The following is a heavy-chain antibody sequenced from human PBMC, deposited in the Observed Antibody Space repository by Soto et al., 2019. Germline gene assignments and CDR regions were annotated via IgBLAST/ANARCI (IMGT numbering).Heavy chain of an antibody. CDR3: AKEPYCSGGSCYYYYYYMDV. V-gene: IGHV3-30*18. Sequence: GGSLRLSCAASGFTFSSYGMHWVRQAPGKGLEWVAVISYDGSNKYYADSVKGRFTISRDNSKNTLYLQMNSLRAEDTAVYYCAKEPYCSGGSCYYYYYYMDVWGKGTTVTVSS. D-gene: IGHD2-15*01. CDR1: GFTFSSYG. CDR2: ISYDGSNK. J-gene: IGHJ6*03.